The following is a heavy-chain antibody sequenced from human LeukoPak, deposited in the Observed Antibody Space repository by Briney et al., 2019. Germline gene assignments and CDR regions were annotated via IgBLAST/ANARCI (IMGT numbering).Heavy chain of an antibody. CDR3: ARGAKRGRAATGPTPLGY. V-gene: IGHV4-34*01. D-gene: IGHD6-13*01. CDR1: GGAFSGYY. CDR2: INHSGST. Sequence: SETLSLTCAVYGGAFSGYYWTWIRQPPGKGLEWIGEINHSGSTNYNPSLKSRITISVDTSKTQFSLQLTSMTAADTAVYYCARGAKRGRAATGPTPLGYWGQGTLVTVSS. J-gene: IGHJ4*02.